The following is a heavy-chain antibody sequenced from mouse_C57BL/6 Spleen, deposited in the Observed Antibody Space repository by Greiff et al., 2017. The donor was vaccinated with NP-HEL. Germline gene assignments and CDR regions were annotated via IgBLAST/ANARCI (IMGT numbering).Heavy chain of an antibody. CDR2: IDPSDSYT. CDR1: GYTFTSYW. D-gene: IGHD2-5*01. CDR3: AYSNYVRSAWFAY. V-gene: IGHV1-59*01. J-gene: IGHJ3*01. Sequence: VQLQQPGAELVRPGTSVKLSCKASGYTFTSYWMHWVKQRPGQGLEWIGVIDPSDSYTNYNQKFKGKATLTVDTSSSTAYMQLSSLTSEDSAVYYCAYSNYVRSAWFAYWGQGTLVTVSA.